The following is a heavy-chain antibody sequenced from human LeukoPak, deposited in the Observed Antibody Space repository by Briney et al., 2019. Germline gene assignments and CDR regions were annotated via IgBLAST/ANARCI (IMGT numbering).Heavy chain of an antibody. Sequence: ASVKVSCKASGYTFTGYYMHWVRQAPGQGLEWMGWINPASGATTYAQKFQGRVTMTRDTSISTAYMELSRLRSDDTAVYYCARGITIFGFSFDYWGQGTLVTVSS. D-gene: IGHD3-3*01. V-gene: IGHV1-2*02. CDR1: GYTFTGYY. CDR3: ARGITIFGFSFDY. CDR2: INPASGAT. J-gene: IGHJ4*02.